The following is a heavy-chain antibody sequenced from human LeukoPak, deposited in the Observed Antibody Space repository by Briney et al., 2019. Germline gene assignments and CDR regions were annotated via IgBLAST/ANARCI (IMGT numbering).Heavy chain of an antibody. CDR1: GYSFTSYW. CDR3: ARRLAAIGLFRLSPRQGAFDI. J-gene: IGHJ3*02. CDR2: SYPGDSDT. V-gene: IGHV5-51*01. Sequence: GESLKISCKGSGYSFTSYWIVWVRQMPGKGLEWMGISYPGDSDTRYSPSFPGQATISADKYINTAFLPETSLSASDAPMYCCARRLAAIGLFRLSPRQGAFDIWGQGTMVTVSS. D-gene: IGHD2/OR15-2a*01.